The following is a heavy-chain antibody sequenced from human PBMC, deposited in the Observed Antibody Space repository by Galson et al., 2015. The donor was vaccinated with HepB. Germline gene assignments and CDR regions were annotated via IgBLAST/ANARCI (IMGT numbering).Heavy chain of an antibody. V-gene: IGHV5-10-1*01. CDR2: IDPSDSYT. J-gene: IGHJ6*02. D-gene: IGHD2-2*01. CDR1: GYSFTSYW. Sequence: QSGAEVKKPGESLRISCKGSGYSFTSYWISWVRQMPGKGLEWMGRIDPSDSYTNYSPSFQGHVTISADKSISTAYLQWSSLKASDTAMYYCARHPSIPAAGYYGMDVWGQGTTVTVSS. CDR3: ARHPSIPAAGYYGMDV.